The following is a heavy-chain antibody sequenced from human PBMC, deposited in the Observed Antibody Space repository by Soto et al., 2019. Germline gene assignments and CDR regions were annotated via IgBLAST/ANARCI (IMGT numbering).Heavy chain of an antibody. CDR2: ISVSNGNT. CDR3: ARPATYSSSWTYDY. Sequence: QVQLVQSGAEVKKPGASVKVSCKASSYTFTSYGISWVRQAPGQGLEWMGWISVSNGNTNYAQKFQGRVTLTTDTSTSTAYMELRSLRSDDTAVYYCARPATYSSSWTYDYWGQGTLVTVSS. V-gene: IGHV1-18*01. J-gene: IGHJ4*02. CDR1: SYTFTSYG. D-gene: IGHD6-13*01.